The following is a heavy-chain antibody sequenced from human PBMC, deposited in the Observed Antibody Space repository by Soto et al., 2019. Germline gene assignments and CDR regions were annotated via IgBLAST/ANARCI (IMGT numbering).Heavy chain of an antibody. Sequence: PPETLSLTCDVSGDFIGSGHYYWTWNRQHPGKGLEYNGYIYKTRKTYYNPPLKCRPFISMDTSRSQFFLRLTSVTAADTAMYYWARGLSSSSGYFDPWGRGTLVTVSS. J-gene: IGHJ5*02. D-gene: IGHD6-6*01. CDR3: ARGLSSSSGYFDP. V-gene: IGHV4-30-4*01. CDR2: IYKTRKT. CDR1: GDFIGSGHYY.